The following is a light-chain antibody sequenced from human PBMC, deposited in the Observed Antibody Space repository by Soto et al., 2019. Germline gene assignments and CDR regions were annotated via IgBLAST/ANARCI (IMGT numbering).Light chain of an antibody. J-gene: IGKJ1*01. CDR3: QQRRILLQT. CDR2: GAS. CDR1: QSVTSHY. V-gene: IGKV3D-20*02. Sequence: SLSPSALSLTKGEKATLSCRASQSVTSHYLAWYQQKPGQAPRLLINGASSRATGIPDRFSGSGSGTEFTLTISSLQSEDFEVYCSQQRRILLQTFCQGANV.